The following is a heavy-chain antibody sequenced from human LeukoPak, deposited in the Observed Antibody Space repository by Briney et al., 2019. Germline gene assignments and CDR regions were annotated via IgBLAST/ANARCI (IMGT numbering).Heavy chain of an antibody. J-gene: IGHJ3*02. D-gene: IGHD3-22*01. CDR2: ISYDGSNK. V-gene: IGHV3-30*18. Sequence: PGRSLRLSCAASGFTFRSYGMHWVRQAPGKGLEGVAVISYDGSNKYYADSVKGRFTISRDNSKDTLHVHMNSLRAEDTAVYYCAKERRHGMYYYDSSGYSDAFDIWGQGTMVTVSS. CDR1: GFTFRSYG. CDR3: AKERRHGMYYYDSSGYSDAFDI.